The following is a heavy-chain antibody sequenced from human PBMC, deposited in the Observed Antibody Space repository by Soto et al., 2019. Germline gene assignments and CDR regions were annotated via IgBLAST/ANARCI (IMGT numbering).Heavy chain of an antibody. CDR3: ARHSCSSTSCYPFDP. Sequence: PGESLKISCKVSGYSFTSYWIGWVRQMPGKGLEWMGIIYPGDSDTRYSPSFQGQVTISADKSISTAYLQWSSLKASDTAMYYCARHSCSSTSCYPFDPWGQGTLVTVSS. CDR2: IYPGDSDT. V-gene: IGHV5-51*01. J-gene: IGHJ5*02. D-gene: IGHD2-2*01. CDR1: GYSFTSYW.